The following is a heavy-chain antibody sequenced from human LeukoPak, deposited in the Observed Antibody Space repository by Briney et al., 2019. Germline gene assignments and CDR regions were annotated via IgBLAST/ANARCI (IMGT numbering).Heavy chain of an antibody. Sequence: ASVKVSCKTSGYSFIDYYIHWVRQAPGQGLEWMGWINSNSADTNYAQNFQGRVTMTEDTSTDTAYMELSSLRSEDTAVYCCATEGRTGYYDSSFGDAFDIWGQGTMVTVSS. J-gene: IGHJ3*02. CDR2: INSNSADT. CDR1: GYSFIDYY. D-gene: IGHD3-22*01. CDR3: ATEGRTGYYDSSFGDAFDI. V-gene: IGHV1-2*02.